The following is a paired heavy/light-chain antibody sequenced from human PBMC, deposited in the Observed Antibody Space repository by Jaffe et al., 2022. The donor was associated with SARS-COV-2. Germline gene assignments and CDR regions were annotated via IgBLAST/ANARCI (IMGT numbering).Light chain of an antibody. Sequence: DIVMTQSPDSLAVSLGERATVNCKSSQSVVYGSSNKNYLAWYQQKPGQPPKLLIHWASTRVSGVPDRFSGSGSGTDFTLTISSLQAEDVAVYYCQQYYITPFTFGPGTKVDIK. CDR1: QSVVYGSSNKNY. CDR2: WAS. J-gene: IGKJ3*01. V-gene: IGKV4-1*01. CDR3: QQYYITPFT.
Heavy chain of an antibody. J-gene: IGHJ4*02. CDR1: GFTFSTYS. CDR3: ARGHTSETYYSGSGSSDY. D-gene: IGHD3-10*01. CDR2: ISSSSNTK. Sequence: EVQLVESGGDLVQPGGSLRLSCAASGFTFSTYSMNWVRQAPGKGLEWVSYISSSSNTKYYATSVKGRFTISRDNAKNSLYLQLNSLRGEDTAVYYCARGHTSETYYSGSGSSDYWGQGVLVTVSS. V-gene: IGHV3-48*01.